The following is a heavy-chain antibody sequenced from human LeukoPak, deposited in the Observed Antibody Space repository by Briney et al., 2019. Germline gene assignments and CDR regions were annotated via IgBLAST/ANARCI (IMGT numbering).Heavy chain of an antibody. CDR1: SYTFTRYG. CDR2: ISGSNGNT. V-gene: IGHV1-18*01. D-gene: IGHD3-22*01. Sequence: ASVKVSCKASSYTFTRYGISWVRQAPGQGLEWMGWISGSNGNTNYAQKFLGRVTMTADTSTSTAYMELSRLRSDDTAVYYCARGGDYYDSSGYYDDAFDIWGQGTMVTVSS. J-gene: IGHJ3*02. CDR3: ARGGDYYDSSGYYDDAFDI.